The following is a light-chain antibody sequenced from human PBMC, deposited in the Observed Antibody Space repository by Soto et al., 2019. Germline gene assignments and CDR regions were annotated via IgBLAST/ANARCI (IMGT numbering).Light chain of an antibody. CDR1: SYNIGGNY. CDR3: QSHDSSLSAYV. V-gene: IGLV1-51*01. Sequence: QSVLTQPPSVSAAPGQKVTISCSGSSYNIGGNYVSWYVQLPGTAPKFLIYGNNKRPSGIPDRFSGSKSGTSATLGITGLQTEDEADYYCQSHDSSLSAYVFGTGTKVTVL. CDR2: GNN. J-gene: IGLJ1*01.